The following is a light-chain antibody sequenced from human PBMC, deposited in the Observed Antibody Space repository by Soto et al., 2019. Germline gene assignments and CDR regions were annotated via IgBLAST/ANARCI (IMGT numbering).Light chain of an antibody. V-gene: IGKV3-15*01. CDR3: QQYNNWPPMYS. J-gene: IGKJ2*01. CDR1: QSVSRK. Sequence: EIVMTQSPATLSVAPGERATLSCRASQSVSRKLAWYQQKPGQAPRLLIYDASTRATGIPARFSGSGSGTVFTLTISSLQSEDFAVYYCQQYNNWPPMYSFGQGTKLEIK. CDR2: DAS.